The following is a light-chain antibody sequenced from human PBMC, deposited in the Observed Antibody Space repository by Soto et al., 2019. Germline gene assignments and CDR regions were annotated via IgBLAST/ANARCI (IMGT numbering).Light chain of an antibody. CDR2: KAC. J-gene: IGKJ2*01. V-gene: IGKV1-5*03. Sequence: DIQMTQSPSTLSASVGDRVTITCRASQSISSWLAWYQQKPGKAPKLLIYKACSLESGVPSRFSGSGSGTEFTLTISSLQPDDFAPYYCQQYNSYSPRDTFGQGTKLEIK. CDR3: QQYNSYSPRDT. CDR1: QSISSW.